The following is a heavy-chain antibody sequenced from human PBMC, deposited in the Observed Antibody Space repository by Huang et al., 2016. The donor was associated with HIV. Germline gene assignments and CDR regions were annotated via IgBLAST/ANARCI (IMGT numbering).Heavy chain of an antibody. CDR1: GYTFTNYD. D-gene: IGHD4-17*01. CDR3: ARSAYGDLDY. CDR2: MNPNTGNT. Sequence: QVHLVQSGAEVKKPGASVKVSCKASGYTFTNYDINWVRQAPGRGFEWIGLMNPNTGNTGFAQSFQGRVTMTRKTSITTAYMELTSLTSEDTAVYYCARSAYGDLDYWGLGTLVSVSS. J-gene: IGHJ4*02. V-gene: IGHV1-8*02.